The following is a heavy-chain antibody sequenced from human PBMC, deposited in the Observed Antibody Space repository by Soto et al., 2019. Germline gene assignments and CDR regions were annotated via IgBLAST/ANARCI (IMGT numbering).Heavy chain of an antibody. CDR1: GGSFSGYY. Sequence: SETLSLTCAVYGGSFSGYYWSWIRQPPGKGLEWIGEINQSGSTNQNPSLKSRVTISVDTSKNQLSLKLRSVTAADAAVYYCARGVSLILAVQGDAHAKYSFDSWGQGTLVTVSS. CDR3: ARGVSLILAVQGDAHAKYSFDS. V-gene: IGHV4-34*01. D-gene: IGHD2-15*01. J-gene: IGHJ4*02. CDR2: INQSGST.